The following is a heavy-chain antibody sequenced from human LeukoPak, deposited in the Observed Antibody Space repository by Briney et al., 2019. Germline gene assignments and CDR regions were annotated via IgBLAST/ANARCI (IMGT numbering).Heavy chain of an antibody. Sequence: SETLSLTCTVSGGSISSYYWSWTRQPAGKGLEWIGRIYTSGSTNYNPSLKSRVTMSVDTSKNQFSLKLSSVTAADTAVYYCARDRYYYDSSGSIFDYWGQGTLVTVSS. CDR3: ARDRYYYDSSGSIFDY. J-gene: IGHJ4*02. CDR1: GGSISSYY. D-gene: IGHD3-22*01. V-gene: IGHV4-4*07. CDR2: IYTSGST.